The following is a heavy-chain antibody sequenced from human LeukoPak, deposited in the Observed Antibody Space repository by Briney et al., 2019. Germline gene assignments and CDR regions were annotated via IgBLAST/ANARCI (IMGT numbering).Heavy chain of an antibody. CDR1: GSSISRNY. CDR3: ARVSTIFGVVLPGDSYYYYYMDV. Sequence: SETLYRTGTASGSSISRNYGSGIGEPAGKGLALSGRLYTPGSAHYTPSLSGRVRMCVDTAKRHFSLKLSSVTAADPAVYYCARVSTIFGVVLPGDSYYYYYMDVWGKGTTVTVSS. V-gene: IGHV4-4*07. CDR2: LYTPGSA. D-gene: IGHD3-3*01. J-gene: IGHJ6*03.